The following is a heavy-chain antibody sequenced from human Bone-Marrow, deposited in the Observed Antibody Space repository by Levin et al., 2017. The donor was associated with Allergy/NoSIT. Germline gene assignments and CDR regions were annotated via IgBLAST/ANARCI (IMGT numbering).Heavy chain of an antibody. Sequence: PGGSLRLSCAASGFTFSSYSMNWVRQAPGKGLEWVSSISSSSSYIYYADSVKGRFTISRDNAKNSLYLQMNSLRAEDTAVYYCARGKRGYSGYGYWYFDLWGRGTLVTVSS. CDR1: GFTFSSYS. V-gene: IGHV3-21*01. D-gene: IGHD5-12*01. CDR3: ARGKRGYSGYGYWYFDL. J-gene: IGHJ2*01. CDR2: ISSSSSYI.